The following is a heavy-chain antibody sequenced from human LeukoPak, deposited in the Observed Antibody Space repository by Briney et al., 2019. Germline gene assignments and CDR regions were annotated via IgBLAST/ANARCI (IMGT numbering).Heavy chain of an antibody. D-gene: IGHD3-3*02. CDR1: GFTFSDYA. J-gene: IGHJ6*02. V-gene: IGHV3-64D*06. CDR3: ACIRAGV. CDR2: ISGSGGST. Sequence: PGGSLRLSCSASGFTFSDYAMYWVRQAPGKGLEYVSAISGSGGSTDYADSVKGRFTISRDNSKNTLFLQMSSLRVEDTAVYYCACIRAGVWGQGTSVTVSS.